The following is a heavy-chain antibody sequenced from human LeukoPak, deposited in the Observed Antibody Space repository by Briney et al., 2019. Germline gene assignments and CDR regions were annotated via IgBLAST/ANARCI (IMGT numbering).Heavy chain of an antibody. CDR3: ASDGYNYFEF. Sequence: GGSLRLACAASGFTSNYMSWVRQAAGKGLEWISLIYSDGSTTFYADSVKGRFAISRDNSKKTYYLQMNRLRPDDTAVYYCASDGYNYFEFWRQGTLVIVSS. J-gene: IGHJ4*02. V-gene: IGHV3-53*01. D-gene: IGHD5-24*01. CDR1: GFTSNY. CDR2: IYSDGSTT.